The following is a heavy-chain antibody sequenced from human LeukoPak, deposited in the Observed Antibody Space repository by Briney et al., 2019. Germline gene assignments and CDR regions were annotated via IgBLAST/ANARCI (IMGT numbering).Heavy chain of an antibody. CDR3: ARAMDV. CDR1: GITFSSYA. J-gene: IGHJ6*04. Sequence: GGSLRLSCAASGITFSSYAMNWVRQAPGKGLEWVANIKQDGSEKYYVDSVKGRFTISRDNAKNSLFLQMSSLRAEDTAVYYCARAMDVWGKGTTVTVSS. CDR2: IKQDGSEK. V-gene: IGHV3-7*01.